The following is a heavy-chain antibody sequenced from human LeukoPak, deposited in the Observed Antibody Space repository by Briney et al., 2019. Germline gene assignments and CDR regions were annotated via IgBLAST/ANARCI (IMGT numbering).Heavy chain of an antibody. Sequence: GGSLRLSCAASGFTFSSYSMNWVRQAPGKGLEWVSSISSGRSHMYYADSVKGRFTISRDNAKNSLYLQVNTLRAEDTAVYYCTYGDPHHFWGQGTLVTVSS. J-gene: IGHJ4*02. V-gene: IGHV3-21*01. CDR1: GFTFSSYS. CDR3: TYGDPHHF. CDR2: ISSGRSHM. D-gene: IGHD4-17*01.